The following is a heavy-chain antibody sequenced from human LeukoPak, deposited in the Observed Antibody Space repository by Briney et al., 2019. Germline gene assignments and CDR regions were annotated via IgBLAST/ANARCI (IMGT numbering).Heavy chain of an antibody. CDR3: ASRDTATGLD. Sequence: GGSLRLSCAASGFTFSSYGMHWVRQAPGKGLEWVAVISYDGSNKYYADSVKGRFTISRDNSKNTLYLQMNSLRAEDTAVYYCASRDTATGLDWGQGTLVTVSS. J-gene: IGHJ4*02. CDR1: GFTFSSYG. CDR2: ISYDGSNK. D-gene: IGHD5-18*01. V-gene: IGHV3-30*03.